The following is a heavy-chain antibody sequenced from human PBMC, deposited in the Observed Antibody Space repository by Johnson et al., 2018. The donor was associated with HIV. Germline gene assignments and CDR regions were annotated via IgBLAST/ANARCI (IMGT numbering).Heavy chain of an antibody. J-gene: IGHJ3*02. CDR2: IRNKANSYTT. CDR3: TAALRVKGI. V-gene: IGHV3-72*01. D-gene: IGHD6-13*01. Sequence: VQLVESGGGLVQPGGSLRLSCAASGFTFTDHYMDWVRQAPGKGLEWVGRIRNKANSYTTEYAASVKGRFTISRDDSKNSLYLQMNSLKTEDTAVYYCTAALRVKGIWGQGTMVTVSS. CDR1: GFTFTDHY.